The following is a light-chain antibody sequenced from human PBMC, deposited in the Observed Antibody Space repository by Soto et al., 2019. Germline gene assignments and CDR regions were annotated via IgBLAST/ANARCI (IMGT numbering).Light chain of an antibody. J-gene: IGKJ1*01. Sequence: IKMTQSQSPMSASVGDRVTITCRASQSISSYLNWYQQKPGKAPKLLIYAASSLQSGVPSRFSGSGSGTDFTLTISSLQPEDFATYYCQQSYSTPRTFGQGTKVDIK. CDR1: QSISSY. V-gene: IGKV1-39*01. CDR3: QQSYSTPRT. CDR2: AAS.